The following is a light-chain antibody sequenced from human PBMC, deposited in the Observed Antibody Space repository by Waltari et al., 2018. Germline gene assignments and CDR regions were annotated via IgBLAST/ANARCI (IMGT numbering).Light chain of an antibody. V-gene: IGKV3-15*01. CDR2: GAS. J-gene: IGKJ1*01. Sequence: EIVITQSPATLSVSPGERATLSCRASQSVSNNLAWYQQKPGQTPRLLIYGASTRATGIPARFSGSGSGTEFTLTISSLQSEDFAVYYCQQYNNWPLTFGQGTKVEIK. CDR1: QSVSNN. CDR3: QQYNNWPLT.